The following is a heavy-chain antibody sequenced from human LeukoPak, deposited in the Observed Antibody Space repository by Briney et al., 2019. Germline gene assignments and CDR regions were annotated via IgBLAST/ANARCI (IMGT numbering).Heavy chain of an antibody. V-gene: IGHV1-18*04. D-gene: IGHD3-22*01. J-gene: IGHJ4*02. CDR1: GYTFTSYY. CDR2: ISAYNGNT. Sequence: ASVKVSCKASGYTFTSYYMHWVRQAPGQGLEWMGWISAYNGNTNYAQKLQGRVTMTTDTSTSTAYMELRSLRSDDTAVYYCARVEDATYYYDSSGPNFDYWGQGTLVTVSS. CDR3: ARVEDATYYYDSSGPNFDY.